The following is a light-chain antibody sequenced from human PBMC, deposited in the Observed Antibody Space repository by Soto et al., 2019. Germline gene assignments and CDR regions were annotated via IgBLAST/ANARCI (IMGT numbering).Light chain of an antibody. CDR3: HQYDNWFPFT. CDR2: GAS. J-gene: IGKJ5*01. V-gene: IGKV3-15*01. Sequence: EIVMTQSPATLSVSPGERVTLSCRASQSINSNLGWYQQNPGQAPRLLIYGASTRATGIPARFSGSGSGTEFTLTISSLQSEDSAVYYCHQYDNWFPFTFGQGTRLEIK. CDR1: QSINSN.